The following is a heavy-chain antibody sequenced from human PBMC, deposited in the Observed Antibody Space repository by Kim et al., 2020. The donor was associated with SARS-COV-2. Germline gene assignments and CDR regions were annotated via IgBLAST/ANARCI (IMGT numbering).Heavy chain of an antibody. V-gene: IGHV4-4*07. CDR3: ARVSPSPRRPIDY. CDR1: GASISSFY. CDR2: MFVSGSS. Sequence: SETLSLTCTVSGASISSFYWTWIRQPAGRGLEYLGRMFVSGSSNYNPSLEGRVTMSLDTSENQFSLNLISVTAADTAVYYCARVSPSPRRPIDYWGQGTLVTVSA. J-gene: IGHJ4*02.